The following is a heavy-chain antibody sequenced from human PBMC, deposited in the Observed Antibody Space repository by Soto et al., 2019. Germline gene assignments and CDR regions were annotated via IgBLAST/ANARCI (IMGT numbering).Heavy chain of an antibody. V-gene: IGHV3-9*01. CDR2: ISWNSGSI. Sequence: EVQLVESGGGLVQPGRSLRLSCAASGFTFDDYAMHWVRQAPGKGLGWVSGISWNSGSIGYADSVKGRFTISRDNAKNSLYLQMNSLRAEDTALYYCAKSRGWLRFFDYWGQGTLVTVSS. CDR1: GFTFDDYA. J-gene: IGHJ4*02. CDR3: AKSRGWLRFFDY. D-gene: IGHD5-12*01.